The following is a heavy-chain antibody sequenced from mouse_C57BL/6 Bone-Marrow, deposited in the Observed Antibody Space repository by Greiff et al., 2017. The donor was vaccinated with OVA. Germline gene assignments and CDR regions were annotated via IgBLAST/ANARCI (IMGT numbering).Heavy chain of an antibody. V-gene: IGHV1-64*01. Sequence: QVHVKQPGAELVKPGASVKLSCKASGYTFTSSWLHWVQPRPGPGLEWIGMIHPNSGSTNYNEKFKSKATLTVDKSSSTAYMQLSSLTSEDSAVYYCALYGSYWYFDVWGTGTTVTVSS. CDR1: GYTFTSSW. CDR2: IHPNSGST. J-gene: IGHJ1*03. CDR3: ALYGSYWYFDV. D-gene: IGHD1-1*01.